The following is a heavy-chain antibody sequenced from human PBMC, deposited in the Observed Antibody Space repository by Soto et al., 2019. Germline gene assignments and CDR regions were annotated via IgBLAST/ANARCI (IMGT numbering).Heavy chain of an antibody. J-gene: IGHJ4*02. Sequence: PSETLSLTCAVYGGSFSGYYWSWIRQPPGKGLEWIGEINHSGSTNYNPALKSRVTISVDTSKNQFSLKLSSVTAADTAVYYCARELAGGGSLRGGRDYWGQGTLVTVSS. V-gene: IGHV4-34*01. D-gene: IGHD1-26*01. CDR3: ARELAGGGSLRGGRDY. CDR1: GGSFSGYY. CDR2: INHSGST.